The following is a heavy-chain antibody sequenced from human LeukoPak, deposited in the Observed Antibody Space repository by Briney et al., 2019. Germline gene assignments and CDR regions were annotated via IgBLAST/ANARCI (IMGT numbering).Heavy chain of an antibody. Sequence: GASVKVSCTASGYTFTGYFIHWVRQAPGQGLEWMGWINPNSGGTNYAQKFQGRVTMTRDTSINTAYMDLSRLTSDDTAVYYCARDRVSHVRGILRGVFDYWGQGPLITVSS. J-gene: IGHJ4*02. CDR1: GYTFTGYF. V-gene: IGHV1-2*02. CDR3: ARDRVSHVRGILRGVFDY. CDR2: INPNSGGT. D-gene: IGHD3-10*01.